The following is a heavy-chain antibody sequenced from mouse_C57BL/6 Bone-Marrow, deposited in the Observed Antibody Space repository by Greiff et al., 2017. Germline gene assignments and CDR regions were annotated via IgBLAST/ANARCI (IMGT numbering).Heavy chain of an antibody. CDR2: IYPRSGNT. CDR1: GYTFTSYG. CDR3: ASPDYYGSSFAY. D-gene: IGHD1-1*01. V-gene: IGHV1-81*01. J-gene: IGHJ3*01. Sequence: SGAELARPGASVKLSCKASGYTFTSYGISWVKQRTGQGLEWIGEIYPRSGNTYYNEKFKGKATLTADKSSSTAYMELRSLTSEDSAVYFCASPDYYGSSFAYWGQGTLVTVSA.